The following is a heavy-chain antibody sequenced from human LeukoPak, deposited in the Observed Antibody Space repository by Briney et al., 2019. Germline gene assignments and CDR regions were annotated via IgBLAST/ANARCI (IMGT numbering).Heavy chain of an antibody. D-gene: IGHD2-8*02. CDR1: GFTFSSYG. CDR3: AKDVLGISPRVEDAFDI. Sequence: GVSLRLSCAASGFTFSSYGMHWVRQAPGKGLEWVAVISYDGSNKYYADSVKGRFTISRDNSKNTLYLQMNSLRAEDTAVYYCAKDVLGISPRVEDAFDIWGQGTMVTVSS. J-gene: IGHJ3*02. V-gene: IGHV3-30*18. CDR2: ISYDGSNK.